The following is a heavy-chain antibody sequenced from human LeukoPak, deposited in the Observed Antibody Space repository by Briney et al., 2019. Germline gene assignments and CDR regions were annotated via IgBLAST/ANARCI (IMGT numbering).Heavy chain of an antibody. V-gene: IGHV1-69*05. J-gene: IGHJ4*02. CDR2: IIPIFGTA. D-gene: IGHD3-22*01. CDR3: ASALDYFDSSGYHY. CDR1: GGTFSSYA. Sequence: SVKVSCKTSGGTFSSYAISWVRQAPGQGLEWMGGIIPIFGTANYAQKFQGRVTITTDESTSTAYMELSRLRAEDTAVYYCASALDYFDSSGYHYWGQGTLVTVSS.